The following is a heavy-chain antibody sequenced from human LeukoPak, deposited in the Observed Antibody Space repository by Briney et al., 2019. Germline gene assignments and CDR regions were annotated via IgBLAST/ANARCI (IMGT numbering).Heavy chain of an antibody. CDR2: ISTTSSYI. D-gene: IGHD1-26*01. V-gene: IGHV3-21*01. CDR1: GFSFSTYA. CDR3: ARGGIITSYSFEI. J-gene: IGHJ3*02. Sequence: GGSLRLSCAASGFSFSTYAISWVRQAPGKGLEWVSCISTTSSYIFYADSVRGRFTISRDNAKNSVYLQMDSLRAEDTAVCYCARGGIITSYSFEIWGQGTMVTVSS.